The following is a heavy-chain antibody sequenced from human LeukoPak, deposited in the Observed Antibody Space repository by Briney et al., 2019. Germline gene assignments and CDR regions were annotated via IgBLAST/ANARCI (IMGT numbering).Heavy chain of an antibody. Sequence: GGSLRLSCAASGFTFSSYAMSWVRQAPGKGLEWVSAISGSGGSTYYADSVKGRFTISRDNSKNTLYLQMNSLRAEDTAVYYCAKDRSPYYDILTGYYNIFDYWAREPWSPSPQ. CDR2: ISGSGGST. V-gene: IGHV3-23*01. CDR3: AKDRSPYYDILTGYYNIFDY. CDR1: GFTFSSYA. J-gene: IGHJ4*02. D-gene: IGHD3-9*01.